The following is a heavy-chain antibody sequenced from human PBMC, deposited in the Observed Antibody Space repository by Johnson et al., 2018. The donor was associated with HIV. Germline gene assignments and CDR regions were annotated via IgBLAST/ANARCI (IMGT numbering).Heavy chain of an antibody. J-gene: IGHJ3*02. CDR1: GFTFSSYA. Sequence: QVQLVESGGGVVQPGRSLRLSCAASGFTFSSYAMHWVRQAPGKGLAWVAVISYDGSNKYYADSVKGRFTISRDNSKNTLYLQMNSLRAEDTAVYYCARDRGAARPSAFDIWGQGTMVTVSS. D-gene: IGHD6-6*01. CDR3: ARDRGAARPSAFDI. CDR2: ISYDGSNK. V-gene: IGHV3-30*04.